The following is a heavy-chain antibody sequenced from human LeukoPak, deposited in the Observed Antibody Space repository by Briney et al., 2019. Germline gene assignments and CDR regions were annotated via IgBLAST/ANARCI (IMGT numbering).Heavy chain of an antibody. D-gene: IGHD3-22*01. CDR1: GFTFSDYY. Sequence: GGSLRLSCAASGFTFSDYYMSWIRQAPGKGLEWVSAISGSGGSTYYADSVKGRFTISRDNSKNTLYLQMNSLRAEDTAVYYCAKPRDSSGYSFDYWGQGTLVTVSS. V-gene: IGHV3-23*01. J-gene: IGHJ4*02. CDR2: ISGSGGST. CDR3: AKPRDSSGYSFDY.